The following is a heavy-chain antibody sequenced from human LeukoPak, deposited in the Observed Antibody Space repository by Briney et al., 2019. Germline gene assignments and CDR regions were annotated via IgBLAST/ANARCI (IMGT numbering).Heavy chain of an antibody. D-gene: IGHD6-13*01. J-gene: IGHJ3*02. Sequence: SETLSLTCTVSGGSISNYYWNWIRQPPGKGLEWVGHISYSGGTKYNPSLQSRVTISVDTSKNQFSLKLSSVTAADTAVYYCASENSSSFIWGQGTMVTVSS. V-gene: IGHV4-59*08. CDR1: GGSISNYY. CDR2: ISYSGGT. CDR3: ASENSSSFI.